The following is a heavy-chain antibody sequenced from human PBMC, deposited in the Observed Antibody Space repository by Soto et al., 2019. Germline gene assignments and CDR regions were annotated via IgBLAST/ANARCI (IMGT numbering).Heavy chain of an antibody. J-gene: IGHJ6*02. D-gene: IGHD3-16*01. V-gene: IGHV1-18*01. CDR1: GYTFSNSGNSG. CDR3: ARAITFGGVVNGMDV. Sequence: QVQLVQSGAEVRKPGASVKVSCRASGYTFSNSGNSGISWVRQAPGQGLEWMGWISAYNGYTNYEQNLQGRVTMTTDASTSTAYLELRSLRSDDTAVYYCARAITFGGVVNGMDVWGQGTTVTVSS. CDR2: ISAYNGYT.